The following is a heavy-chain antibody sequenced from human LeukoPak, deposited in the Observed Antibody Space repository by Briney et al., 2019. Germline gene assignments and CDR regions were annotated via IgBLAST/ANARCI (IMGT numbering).Heavy chain of an antibody. Sequence: GESLKISCKGSGYSFTSYWISWVRQMPGKGLEWMGRIDPSDSYTNYSPSFQGHVTISADKSISTAYLQWSSLKASDTAMYYCARHAEDYGDYVGFDYWGQGTLVTVSS. CDR1: GYSFTSYW. CDR2: IDPSDSYT. CDR3: ARHAEDYGDYVGFDY. D-gene: IGHD4-17*01. J-gene: IGHJ4*02. V-gene: IGHV5-10-1*01.